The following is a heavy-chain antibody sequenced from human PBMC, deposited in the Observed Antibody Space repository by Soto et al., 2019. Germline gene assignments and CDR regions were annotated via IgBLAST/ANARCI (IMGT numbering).Heavy chain of an antibody. CDR2: ISYDGSNK. CDR1: GFTFRSYA. V-gene: IGHV3-30-3*01. CDR3: ARYWSGSGYCGGIDY. D-gene: IGHD5-12*01. Sequence: QVQLVESGGGVVQPGRSPRLSCAASGFTFRSYAMHWVRQAPGKGLEWVAVISYDGSNKYYADSVKGRFTISRDTSKNARYLQMNSVSAEDTAVDDCARYWSGSGYCGGIDYWGQGTRVTASS. J-gene: IGHJ4*02.